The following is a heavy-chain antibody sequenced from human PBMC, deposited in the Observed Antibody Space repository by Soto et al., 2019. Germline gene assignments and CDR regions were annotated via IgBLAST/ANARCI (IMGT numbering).Heavy chain of an antibody. Sequence: LRLSCAASGFTFSSYSMNWVRQAPGKGLEWVSSISSSSSYIYYADSVKGRFTISRDNAKNSLYLQMNSLRAEDTAVYYCARDRTVTTTAFDIWGQGTMVTVSS. CDR3: ARDRTVTTTAFDI. CDR2: ISSSSSYI. V-gene: IGHV3-21*01. D-gene: IGHD4-17*01. J-gene: IGHJ3*02. CDR1: GFTFSSYS.